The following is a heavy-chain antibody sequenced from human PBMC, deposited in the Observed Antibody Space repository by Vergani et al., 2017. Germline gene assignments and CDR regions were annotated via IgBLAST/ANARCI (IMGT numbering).Heavy chain of an antibody. Sequence: QVKLQESGPGLVKPSETLSLTCTVSGASVNSYYWSWIRQPPGKGLEWMGYVAFRGDTLYDPSVTARITISLNTSSNQFSLSLTSVTAADTAVYYCARDGREYDKDALDVWVQGTKVTVTS. CDR1: GASVNSYY. V-gene: IGHV4-59*02. J-gene: IGHJ3*01. D-gene: IGHD1-1*01. CDR3: ARDGREYDKDALDV. CDR2: VAFRGDT.